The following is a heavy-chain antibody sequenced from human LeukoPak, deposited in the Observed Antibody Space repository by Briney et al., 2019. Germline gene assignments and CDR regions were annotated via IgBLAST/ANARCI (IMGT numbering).Heavy chain of an antibody. V-gene: IGHV4-59*01. D-gene: IGHD3-10*01. J-gene: IGHJ2*01. Sequence: PSETLSLTCTVSGGSISSYYWSWIRQPPGKGLEWIGYIYYSGSTNYNPSLKSRVTISVDTSKNQFSLKLSSVTAADTAVYYCARTPYHYGSGSRPRYFDLWGRGTLVTVSS. CDR3: ARTPYHYGSGSRPRYFDL. CDR2: IYYSGST. CDR1: GGSISSYY.